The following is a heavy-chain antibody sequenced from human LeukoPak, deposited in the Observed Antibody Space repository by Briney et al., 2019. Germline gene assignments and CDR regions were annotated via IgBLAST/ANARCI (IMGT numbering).Heavy chain of an antibody. CDR2: ITPNSGGT. CDR1: GYTFTGYY. J-gene: IGHJ5*02. V-gene: IGHV1-2*02. CDR3: AKDSAAPGTRGWFDP. Sequence: ASVKVSCKASGYTFTGYYIHWVRQAPGQGLEWMGWITPNSGGTNYAQKFQGRVTMTRDTSTSTVYMELSSLRSEDTAVYYCAKDSAAPGTRGWFDPWGQGTLVTVSS. D-gene: IGHD6-13*01.